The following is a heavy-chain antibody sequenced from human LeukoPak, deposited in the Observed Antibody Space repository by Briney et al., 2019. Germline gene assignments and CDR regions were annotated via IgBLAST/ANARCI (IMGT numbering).Heavy chain of an antibody. J-gene: IGHJ3*02. Sequence: ASVKVSCKASGYTFTSYYMHWVRQAPGQGLEWMGIINPSGGSTSYAQKFQGRVTMTRDTSTSTVYMELSSLRSEDTAVYYCAKEDYGFWSGNHDAFDIWGQGTMVTVSS. D-gene: IGHD3-3*01. CDR2: INPSGGST. CDR3: AKEDYGFWSGNHDAFDI. V-gene: IGHV1-46*01. CDR1: GYTFTSYY.